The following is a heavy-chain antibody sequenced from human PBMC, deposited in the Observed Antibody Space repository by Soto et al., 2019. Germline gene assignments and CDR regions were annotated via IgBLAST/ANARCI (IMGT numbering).Heavy chain of an antibody. D-gene: IGHD5-12*01. Sequence: SETLSLTCTVSGGSISSSSYYWGWIRQPPGKGLEWIGSIFYSGSTYYNPSLKSRVTISVDTSKNQFSLKLSSVTAADTAVYYCARHSGHIFFDYWGQGTLVTVSS. CDR1: GGSISSSSYY. CDR3: ARHSGHIFFDY. V-gene: IGHV4-39*01. CDR2: IFYSGST. J-gene: IGHJ4*02.